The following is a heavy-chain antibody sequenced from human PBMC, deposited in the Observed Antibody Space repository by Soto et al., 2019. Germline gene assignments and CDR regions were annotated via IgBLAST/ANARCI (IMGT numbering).Heavy chain of an antibody. V-gene: IGHV1-2*04. CDR2: IHPNNGCT. D-gene: IGHD2-15*01. CDR1: GYSFTGNS. CDR3: GIQGSGVVY. Sequence: QVHLVQSGAEVKKPAASVKISCKASGYSFTGNSIHWVRQAPGQAHEWMGWIHPNNGCTNYAPEFQGWVTMTRNTSISTAYMDQRRLTSCDTAGYYSGIQGSGVVYWGQGTRVTVSS. J-gene: IGHJ4*02.